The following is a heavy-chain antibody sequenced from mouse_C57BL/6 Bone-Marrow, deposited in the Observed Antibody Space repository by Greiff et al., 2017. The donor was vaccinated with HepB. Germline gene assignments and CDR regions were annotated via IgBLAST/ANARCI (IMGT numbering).Heavy chain of an antibody. V-gene: IGHV1-62-2*01. CDR3: ARHDPDGYLFAY. D-gene: IGHD2-3*01. CDR2: FYPGSGSI. Sequence: QVHVKQSGAELVKPGASVKLSCKASGYTFTEYTIHWVKQRSGQGLEWIGWFYPGSGSIKYNEKFKDKATLTADKSSSTVYMELSRLTSEDSAVYFCARHDPDGYLFAYWGQGTLVTVSA. J-gene: IGHJ3*01. CDR1: GYTFTEYT.